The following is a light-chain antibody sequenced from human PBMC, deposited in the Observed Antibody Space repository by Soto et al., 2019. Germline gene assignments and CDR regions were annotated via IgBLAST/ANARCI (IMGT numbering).Light chain of an antibody. J-gene: IGLJ1*01. CDR2: SND. CDR1: SSNIGSNT. V-gene: IGLV1-44*01. Sequence: QSVLTQPPSASGTPGQRVTIYCSGSSSNIGSNTVNWYQQLPGTAPKLLIYSNDQRPSGVPDRFSGSKSGTSASLAISGLQSEDEADYYCAAWDGSLNGYVFGNGTKVTVL. CDR3: AAWDGSLNGYV.